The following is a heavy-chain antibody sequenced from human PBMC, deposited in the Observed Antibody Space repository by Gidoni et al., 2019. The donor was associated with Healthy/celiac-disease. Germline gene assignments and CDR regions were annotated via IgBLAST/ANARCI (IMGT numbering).Heavy chain of an antibody. V-gene: IGHV3-48*03. CDR3: ARGSEIGPWELHTYWYFDL. D-gene: IGHD1-26*01. CDR2: ISSSGSTI. CDR1: GFTFSSYE. J-gene: IGHJ2*01. Sequence: EVQLVESGGGLVQPGGSLRLSCAPSGFTFSSYEMNWVRQAPGKGLEWVSYISSSGSTIYYADSVKGRFTISRDNAKNSLYLQMNSLRAEDTAVYYCARGSEIGPWELHTYWYFDLWGRGTLVTVSS.